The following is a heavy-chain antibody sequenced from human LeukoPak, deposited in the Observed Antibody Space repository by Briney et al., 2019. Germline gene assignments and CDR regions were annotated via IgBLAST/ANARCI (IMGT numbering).Heavy chain of an antibody. CDR2: ITSSSNYI. CDR1: GFTFSSLS. V-gene: IGHV3-21*01. Sequence: GGSLRLSCAASGFTFSSLSMNWVRQAPGKGLEWVSSITSSSNYIHYADSVKGRFTISRDNAKNSLYLQMNSLRAEDTAVYYCARVPYSSSWYYFDYWGQGTLVTVSS. J-gene: IGHJ4*02. CDR3: ARVPYSSSWYYFDY. D-gene: IGHD6-13*01.